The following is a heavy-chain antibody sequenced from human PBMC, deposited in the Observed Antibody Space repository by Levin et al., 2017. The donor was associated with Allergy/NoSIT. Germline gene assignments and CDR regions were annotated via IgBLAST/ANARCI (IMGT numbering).Heavy chain of an antibody. D-gene: IGHD6-13*01. CDR3: ARDFSPTRGTSTWYDCFDP. V-gene: IGHV1-18*01. CDR1: GYTFTNYG. CDR2: ISTYKSDT. Sequence: ASVKVSCKASGYTFTNYGISWVRQAPGQGLEWMGWISTYKSDTRYAQKFQGRVTMTTDTSTNTAYMELRSLSSDDTAVYYCARDFSPTRGTSTWYDCFDPWGQGTLVTVSS. J-gene: IGHJ5*02.